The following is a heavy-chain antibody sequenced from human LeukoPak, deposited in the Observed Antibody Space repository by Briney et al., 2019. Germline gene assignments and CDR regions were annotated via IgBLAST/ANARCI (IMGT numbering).Heavy chain of an antibody. J-gene: IGHJ4*02. CDR3: ARGTSCGSKCFFDY. V-gene: IGHV4-4*07. CDR2: LDSSGNT. D-gene: IGHD2-21*01. Sequence: PSQTLSLTCKVSGGSISGYYWSWIRQPAGKGLEWIGRLDSSGNTNYNTSLKSRVTMSIDRCEFSLRLTSVTAADTAIYYCARGTSCGSKCFFDYWGQGILVTVSS. CDR1: GGSISGYY.